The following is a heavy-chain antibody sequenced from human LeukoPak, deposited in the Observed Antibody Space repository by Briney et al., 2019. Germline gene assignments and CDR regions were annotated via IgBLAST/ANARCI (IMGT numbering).Heavy chain of an antibody. CDR1: GFTFSEYY. CDR3: ARTPVADLGCYFDS. CDR2: ISSSGSTI. Sequence: PGGSLRLSCAASGFTFSEYYMSWFRQAPGKGLGWVSYISSSGSTIYYADSVKGRFTISRDNAKNSLYLQMNSLRAEDPAAYYGARTPVADLGCYFDSWGQGTLVTVSS. J-gene: IGHJ4*02. V-gene: IGHV3-11*04. D-gene: IGHD3-16*01.